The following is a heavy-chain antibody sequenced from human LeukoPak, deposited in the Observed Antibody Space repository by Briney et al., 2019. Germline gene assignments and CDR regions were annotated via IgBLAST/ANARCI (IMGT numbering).Heavy chain of an antibody. CDR3: ARDGYSSGWPGNAFDI. D-gene: IGHD6-19*01. Sequence: SETLSLTCTVSGGSISSGDYYWSWIRQPPGKGLEWIGYIYYSGSTYYNPSLKSRVTISVDTSKNQFSPKLSSVTAADTAVYYCARDGYSSGWPGNAFDIWGQGTMVTVSS. J-gene: IGHJ3*02. CDR2: IYYSGST. CDR1: GGSISSGDYY. V-gene: IGHV4-30-4*02.